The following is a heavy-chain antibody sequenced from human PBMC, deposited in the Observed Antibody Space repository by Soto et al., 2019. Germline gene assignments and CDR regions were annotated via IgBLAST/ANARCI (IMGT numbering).Heavy chain of an antibody. V-gene: IGHV4-34*01. CDR1: GESFSGYY. CDR3: AGNIVATISSFDY. Sequence: PSETLSLTCAVYGESFSGYYWSWIRQPPGKGLEWIGEINHSGSTNCNPSLKSRVTMSVDTSKNQFSLKLSSVTAADTAVYYCAGNIVATISSFDYWGQGTLVTVSS. D-gene: IGHD5-12*01. CDR2: INHSGST. J-gene: IGHJ4*02.